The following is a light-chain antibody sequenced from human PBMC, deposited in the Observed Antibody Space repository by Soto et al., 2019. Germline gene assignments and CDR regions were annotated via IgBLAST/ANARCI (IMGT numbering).Light chain of an antibody. CDR2: GAS. V-gene: IGKV3-20*01. CDR1: QSVRGNY. J-gene: IGKJ1*01. CDR3: QQLGT. Sequence: IVLTQSPGTLSLSPGERATLSCRASQSVRGNYLAWYQQRPGQAPRLLIYGASSRATGIPDRFSGSGSGTDFTLTISRLEPEDFAVYYCQQLGTFGQGTKVEIK.